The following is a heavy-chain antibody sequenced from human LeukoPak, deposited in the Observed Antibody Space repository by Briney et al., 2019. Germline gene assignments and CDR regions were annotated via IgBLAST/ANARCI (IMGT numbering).Heavy chain of an antibody. V-gene: IGHV3-48*01. CDR2: ISSSSSTI. J-gene: IGHJ4*02. D-gene: IGHD3-9*01. Sequence: PGGSLRLSCAASGFTFSSSSMNWVRQAPGKGLEWVSYISSSSSTIYYADSVKGRFTISRDNSKNTLYLQMNSLRAEDTAVYYCANHFDWSDNYYFDYWGQGTLVTVSS. CDR1: GFTFSSSS. CDR3: ANHFDWSDNYYFDY.